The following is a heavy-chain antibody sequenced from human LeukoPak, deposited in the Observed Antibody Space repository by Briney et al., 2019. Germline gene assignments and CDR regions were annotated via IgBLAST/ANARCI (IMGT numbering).Heavy chain of an antibody. CDR1: GFTFSSYS. Sequence: GGSLRLSCAASGFTFSSYSMNWVRQAPGKGLGWVSSISSSSSYICYADSVKGRFTISRDNAKNSLYLQMNSLRAEDTAVYYCARVGDPWYFDYWGQGTLVTVSS. D-gene: IGHD2-21*02. CDR2: ISSSSSYI. V-gene: IGHV3-21*01. CDR3: ARVGDPWYFDY. J-gene: IGHJ4*02.